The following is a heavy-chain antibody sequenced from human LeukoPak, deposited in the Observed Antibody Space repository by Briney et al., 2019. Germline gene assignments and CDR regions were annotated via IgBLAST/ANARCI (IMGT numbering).Heavy chain of an antibody. V-gene: IGHV3-30*02. Sequence: GGSLRLSCAASGFTFSSYGMHWVRQAPGKGLEWVAFIRYDGSNKYYADSVKGRFTISRDNAKNSLYLQMNSLRAEDTAVYYCARASPVPGAMDAFDIWGQGTMVTVSS. CDR1: GFTFSSYG. CDR2: IRYDGSNK. CDR3: ARASPVPGAMDAFDI. D-gene: IGHD1-26*01. J-gene: IGHJ3*02.